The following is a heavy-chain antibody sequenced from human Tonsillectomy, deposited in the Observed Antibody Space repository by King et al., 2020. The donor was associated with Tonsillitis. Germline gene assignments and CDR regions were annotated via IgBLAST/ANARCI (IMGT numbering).Heavy chain of an antibody. Sequence: VQLQQWGAGLLKPSETLSLTCAVYGGSFSGYYWNWIRQPPGKGLEWIGEINHVGSTNYNPSLKSRVTISVATSKNQFSLKLNSVTAADTAVYYCARRLGYFDTSAYHFDYWGQGTLVTVSS. CDR2: INHVGST. CDR1: GGSFSGYY. V-gene: IGHV4-34*01. CDR3: ARRLGYFDTSAYHFDY. D-gene: IGHD3-22*01. J-gene: IGHJ4*02.